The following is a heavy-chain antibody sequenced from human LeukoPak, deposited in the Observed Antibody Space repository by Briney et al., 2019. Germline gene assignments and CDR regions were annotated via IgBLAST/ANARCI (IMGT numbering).Heavy chain of an antibody. Sequence: SVKVSCTVSGYTLTELSMHWVRQAPGKGHEWMGGFDPEDGATIYAQKFQGRVTMTEDTSTDTAYMELSSLRSEDTAVYYCASLNYYGSGSYYNYWFDPWGQGTLVTVSS. CDR1: GYTLTELS. V-gene: IGHV1-24*01. D-gene: IGHD3-10*01. J-gene: IGHJ5*02. CDR2: FDPEDGAT. CDR3: ASLNYYGSGSYYNYWFDP.